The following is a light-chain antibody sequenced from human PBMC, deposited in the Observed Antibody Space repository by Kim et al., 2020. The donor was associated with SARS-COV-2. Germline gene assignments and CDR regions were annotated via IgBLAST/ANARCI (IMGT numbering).Light chain of an antibody. CDR3: QAWDNSTAV. CDR1: KLGDKY. V-gene: IGLV3-1*01. Sequence: SYELTQPPSVSVSPGQTASITCSGDKLGDKYTCWYQQKPGQSPVLVIYQDSKRPSGIPERFSASNSGNTATLTISGTQAMDEADYFCQAWDNSTAVFGGGTQLTVL. CDR2: QDS. J-gene: IGLJ3*02.